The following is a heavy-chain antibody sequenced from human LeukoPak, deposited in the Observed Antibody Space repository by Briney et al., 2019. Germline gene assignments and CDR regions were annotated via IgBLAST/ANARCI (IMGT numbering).Heavy chain of an antibody. V-gene: IGHV4-59*01. CDR1: GGSISSYY. Sequence: SETLSLTCTVSGGSISSYYWSWIRQPPGKGLEWIGYIYYSGSTNYNPSLKSRVTISVDTSKNQFSPKLSSVTAAGTAVYYCARGNYDYVWGSYRPLYYYYGMDVWGKGTTVTVSS. CDR3: ARGNYDYVWGSYRPLYYYYGMDV. CDR2: IYYSGST. D-gene: IGHD3-16*02. J-gene: IGHJ6*04.